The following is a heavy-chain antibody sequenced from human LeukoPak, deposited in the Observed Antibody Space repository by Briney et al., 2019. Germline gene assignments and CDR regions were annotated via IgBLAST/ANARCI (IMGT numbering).Heavy chain of an antibody. D-gene: IGHD5-12*01. Sequence: PSETLSLTCTVSGGSINFYYWSWIRQPPGKGLDWIGHVHYSGSANYNPFLKSRVTISMDTSKNQFSLRLSSVTAVDTAVYYCARVSGATITTYYGMDVWGQGTTVTVS. J-gene: IGHJ6*02. CDR2: VHYSGSA. V-gene: IGHV4-59*01. CDR3: ARVSGATITTYYGMDV. CDR1: GGSINFYY.